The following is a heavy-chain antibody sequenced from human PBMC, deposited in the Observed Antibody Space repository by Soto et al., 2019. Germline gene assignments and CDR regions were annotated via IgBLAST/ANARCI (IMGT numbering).Heavy chain of an antibody. CDR3: AREGSTTHYCYYYGMDV. D-gene: IGHD5-12*01. CDR1: GFTFSSYS. J-gene: IGHJ6*02. Sequence: GGSLRLSCAASGFTFSSYSMNWVRQAPGKGLEWVSYISSSSSTIYYADSVKGRFTISRDNAKNSLYLQMNSLRAEDTAVYYCAREGSTTHYCYYYGMDVWGQGTTVTVSS. V-gene: IGHV3-48*01. CDR2: ISSSSSTI.